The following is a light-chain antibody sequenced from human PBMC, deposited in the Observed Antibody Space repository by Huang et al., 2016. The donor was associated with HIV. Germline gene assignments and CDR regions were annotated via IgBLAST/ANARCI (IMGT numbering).Light chain of an antibody. CDR2: GAS. J-gene: IGKJ1*01. CDR1: QSVSNN. V-gene: IGKV3-15*01. Sequence: EVVMTQSPATLSVSLGERATLSCRASQSVSNNIAWYQQKPAQAPRLLMFGASTRATGVPARFSGSESGTEFTLTISSLQSEDFGIYYCHHYNNWPPRGTFGQGTKVEIK. CDR3: HHYNNWPPRGT.